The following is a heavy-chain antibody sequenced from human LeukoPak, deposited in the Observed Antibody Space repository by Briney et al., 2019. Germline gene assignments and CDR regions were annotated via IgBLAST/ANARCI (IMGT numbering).Heavy chain of an antibody. J-gene: IGHJ3*02. CDR3: ARDWYYSDRYPNAFDI. CDR1: GFTFSNFG. D-gene: IGHD3-22*01. V-gene: IGHV3-30*02. Sequence: GGSLRLSCAASGFTFSNFGMHWVRQAPGKGLEWVAFIRFDGTREFYADSVKARFTISRDNAKNSLYLQMNSLRDEDTALYHCARDWYYSDRYPNAFDIWGQGTMVTVSS. CDR2: IRFDGTRE.